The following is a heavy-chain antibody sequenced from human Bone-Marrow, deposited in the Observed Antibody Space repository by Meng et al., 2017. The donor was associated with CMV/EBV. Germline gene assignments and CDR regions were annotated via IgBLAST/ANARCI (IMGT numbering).Heavy chain of an antibody. CDR2: IAYDGSNK. CDR1: GFPFSSSA. Sequence: GGPLQISCAASGFPFSSSARHWVRQAPGKGLEWVAVIAYDGSNKDYADSVKGRFTISRDNSKNTLYLQMNSLRAEDTAVYYCARGALLWFGELLYSSYYYGMDVWGQGTTVTVSS. V-gene: IGHV3-30*04. J-gene: IGHJ6*02. D-gene: IGHD3-10*01. CDR3: ARGALLWFGELLYSSYYYGMDV.